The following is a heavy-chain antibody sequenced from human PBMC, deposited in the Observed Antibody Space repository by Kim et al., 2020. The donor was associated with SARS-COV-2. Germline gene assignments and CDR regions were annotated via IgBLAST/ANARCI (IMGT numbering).Heavy chain of an antibody. CDR3: ARFDSPIAIFGDHPPP. V-gene: IGHV4-31*03. Sequence: SETLSLTCTVSGGSISSGGYYWSWIRQHPGKGLEWIGYIYYSGSTYYNPSLKSRVTISVDTSKNQFSLKLSSVTAADTAVYYCARFDSPIAIFGDHPPPWGQGTLVTVSS. CDR1: GGSISSGGYY. CDR2: IYYSGST. D-gene: IGHD3-3*01. J-gene: IGHJ5*02.